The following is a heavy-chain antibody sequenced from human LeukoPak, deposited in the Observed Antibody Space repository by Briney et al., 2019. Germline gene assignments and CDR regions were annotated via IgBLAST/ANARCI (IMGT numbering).Heavy chain of an antibody. CDR1: RGSFRGYY. D-gene: IGHD6-19*01. V-gene: IGHV4-34*01. J-gene: IGHJ5*02. CDR3: ARNPCSDWLCWFDP. CDR2: INHSGST. Sequence: KPSETLSLTCAVYRGSFRGYYWTWIRQSPGKGLEWIGEINHSGSTNYNPSLKSRVSISIDTSKNQPSLALSSVTVADTAVYYCARNPCSDWLCWFDPWGQGTLVTVSS.